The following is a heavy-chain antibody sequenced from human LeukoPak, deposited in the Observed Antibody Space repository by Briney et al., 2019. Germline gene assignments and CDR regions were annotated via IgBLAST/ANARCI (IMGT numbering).Heavy chain of an antibody. D-gene: IGHD1-26*01. CDR1: GYTFTGYY. J-gene: IGHJ4*02. CDR3: ARDLPLLKGAVDD. CDR2: INPNSGGT. Sequence: ASLKLSCKASGYTFTGYYMHWARQAPGQGLEWMGRINPNSGGTNYAQNFQGRVTMTRDTSISTAYMGLSRLRSDDTAVYYCARDLPLLKGAVDDWGQGTLLPVSS. V-gene: IGHV1-2*06.